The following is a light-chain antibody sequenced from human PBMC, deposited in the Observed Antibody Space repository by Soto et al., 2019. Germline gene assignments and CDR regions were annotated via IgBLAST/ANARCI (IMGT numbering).Light chain of an antibody. CDR1: SSDVGGYNY. CDR3: SSYAGSNNLV. J-gene: IGLJ2*01. Sequence: QSALTQPPSASGSPGQSVTISCTGTSSDVGGYNYVSWYQQHRCKAPKLMIYEVSKRPSGVPDRFSGSKSGNTASLTVSGLQAEDEADYYCSSYAGSNNLVFGGGTKVTVL. CDR2: EVS. V-gene: IGLV2-8*01.